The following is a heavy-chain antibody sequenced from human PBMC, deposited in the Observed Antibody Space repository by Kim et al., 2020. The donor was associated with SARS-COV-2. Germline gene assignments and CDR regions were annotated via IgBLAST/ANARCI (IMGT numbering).Heavy chain of an antibody. D-gene: IGHD3-9*01. J-gene: IGHJ6*02. CDR1: GGSISSSSYY. CDR3: ARQRTSDDHVLRYFDWVYYYYGMDV. Sequence: SETLSLTCTVSGGSISSSSYYWGWIRQPPGKGLEWIGSIYYSGSTYYNPSLKSRVTISVDTSKNQFSLKLSSVTAADTAVYYCARQRTSDDHVLRYFDWVYYYYGMDVWGQGTTVTVSS. CDR2: IYYSGST. V-gene: IGHV4-39*01.